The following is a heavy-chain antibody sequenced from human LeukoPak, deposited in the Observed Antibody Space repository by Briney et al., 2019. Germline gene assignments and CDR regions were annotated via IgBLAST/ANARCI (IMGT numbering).Heavy chain of an antibody. CDR2: IYTSGST. CDR1: GGSISSGSYY. D-gene: IGHD6-19*01. V-gene: IGHV4-61*02. Sequence: PSQTLSLTCTVSGGSISSGSYYWSCIRQPAGKGLEWIGRIYTSGSTNYNPSLKSRVTISVDTSKNQFSLKLSSVTAADTAVYYCARDRRDAVAGHWGQGTLVTVSS. J-gene: IGHJ4*02. CDR3: ARDRRDAVAGH.